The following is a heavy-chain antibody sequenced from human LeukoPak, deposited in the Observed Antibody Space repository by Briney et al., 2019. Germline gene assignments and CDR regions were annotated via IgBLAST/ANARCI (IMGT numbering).Heavy chain of an antibody. CDR1: GGTFSSYA. CDR3: ARPTNSEGAVDY. D-gene: IGHD1-26*01. CDR2: IIPIFGTA. Sequence: SVKVSCKASGGTFSSYAISWVRQAPGQGLEWMGGIIPIFGTANYAQKFQGRVTITADESTSTAYMELSSLRSEDTAVYYCARPTNSEGAVDYWGPGTPGSVSS. V-gene: IGHV1-69*13. J-gene: IGHJ4*02.